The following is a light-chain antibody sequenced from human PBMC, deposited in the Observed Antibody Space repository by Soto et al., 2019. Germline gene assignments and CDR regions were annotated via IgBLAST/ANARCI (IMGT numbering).Light chain of an antibody. Sequence: DIQMTQSPSSLSASVGDRVTITCRTSYDIGRDLAWLQQKPGKAPKSLIYDASTLQSGVPSKFSGSGFGKDFTLTISSLHPEDSATYFCQQYKAYPITFGQGTRLDIK. V-gene: IGKV1-16*02. J-gene: IGKJ5*01. CDR1: YDIGRD. CDR2: DAS. CDR3: QQYKAYPIT.